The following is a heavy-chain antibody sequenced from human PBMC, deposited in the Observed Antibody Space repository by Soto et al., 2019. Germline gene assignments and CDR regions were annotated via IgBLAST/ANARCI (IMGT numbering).Heavy chain of an antibody. Sequence: QVQLQESGPGLVKPSETLSLMCTVSGGSITNYYWSWIRQSPAQELEWIGYVSDSGSTKYNPSLKSRVTISVDTSKNQFSLKLTSLTAADTAVYYCARERVGHSAMDVWGQGTTVTVSS. V-gene: IGHV4-59*12. CDR2: VSDSGST. J-gene: IGHJ6*02. CDR3: ARERVGHSAMDV. D-gene: IGHD1-26*01. CDR1: GGSITNYY.